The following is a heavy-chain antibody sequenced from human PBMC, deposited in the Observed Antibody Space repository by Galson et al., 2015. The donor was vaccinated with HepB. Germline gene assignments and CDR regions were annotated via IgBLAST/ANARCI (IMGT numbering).Heavy chain of an antibody. CDR3: ARIECSSTSCYSDHNFDY. CDR1: GYSFTSYW. Sequence: QSGAEVKKPGESLRISCKGSGYSFTSYWISWVRQMPGKGLEWMGRIDPSDSYTNYSPSFQGHVTISADKSISTAYLQWSSLKASDTAMYYCARIECSSTSCYSDHNFDYWGQGTLVTVSS. CDR2: IDPSDSYT. D-gene: IGHD2-2*01. J-gene: IGHJ4*02. V-gene: IGHV5-10-1*01.